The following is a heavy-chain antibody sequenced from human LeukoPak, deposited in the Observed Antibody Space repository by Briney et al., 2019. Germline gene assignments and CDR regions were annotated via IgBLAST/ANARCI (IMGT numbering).Heavy chain of an antibody. J-gene: IGHJ4*02. Sequence: PGGSLRLSCAASGITFSRYAMTWVRQTPGKGLEWVSAISGSGRNTYYADSVKGRFTVSRDETRDTVYLQMSSLRADDTAVYYCAKARDGFGVDTIDYWGQGTPVTVSS. D-gene: IGHD3-3*01. CDR2: ISGSGRNT. CDR1: GITFSRYA. CDR3: AKARDGFGVDTIDY. V-gene: IGHV3-23*01.